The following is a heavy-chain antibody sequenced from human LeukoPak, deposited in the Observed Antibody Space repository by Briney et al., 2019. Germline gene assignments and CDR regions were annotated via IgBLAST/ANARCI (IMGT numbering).Heavy chain of an antibody. J-gene: IGHJ4*02. CDR3: AKDDYDYVWGNYRPPDY. CDR1: GFTFDDYD. V-gene: IGHV3-43*02. CDR2: INGDGGTT. Sequence: PGGSLRLSCAASGFTFDDYDMHWVRQAPGKGLEWVSLINGDGGTTYYADSVKGRFTISRDSSKNSLYLQMNSLRTEDTALYYCAKDDYDYVWGNYRPPDYWGQGTLVTVSS. D-gene: IGHD3-16*02.